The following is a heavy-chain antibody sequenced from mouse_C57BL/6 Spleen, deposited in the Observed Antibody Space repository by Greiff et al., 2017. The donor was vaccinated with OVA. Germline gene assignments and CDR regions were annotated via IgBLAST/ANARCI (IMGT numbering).Heavy chain of an antibody. D-gene: IGHD3-2*02. Sequence: QVQLQQPGAELVKPGASVKLSCKASGYTFTSYWMHWVKQRPGQGLEWIGMIHPNSGSTNYNEKFKSKATLTVDKSSSTAYMQLSSLTSEDSAVYYCARPTAQARAMDYWGQGTSVTVSS. CDR2: IHPNSGST. V-gene: IGHV1-64*01. J-gene: IGHJ4*01. CDR1: GYTFTSYW. CDR3: ARPTAQARAMDY.